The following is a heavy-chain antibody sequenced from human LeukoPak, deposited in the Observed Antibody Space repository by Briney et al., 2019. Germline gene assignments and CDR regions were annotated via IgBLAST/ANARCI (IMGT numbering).Heavy chain of an antibody. CDR3: ARAPYYDSSGYYYYFDY. V-gene: IGHV3-30*03. CDR1: GFTFRSYG. CDR2: ISYDGSDK. J-gene: IGHJ4*02. D-gene: IGHD3-22*01. Sequence: PGGSLRLSCAASGFTFRSYGMHWVRQAPGKGLEWVALISYDGSDKYYADSVTGRFTISRDNSKNTLFLQMNSLRPEDTAVYYCARAPYYDSSGYYYYFDYWGQGTLVTVSS.